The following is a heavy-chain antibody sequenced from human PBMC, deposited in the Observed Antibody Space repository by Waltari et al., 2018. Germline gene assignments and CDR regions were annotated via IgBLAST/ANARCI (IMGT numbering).Heavy chain of an antibody. D-gene: IGHD3-22*01. CDR1: GFTFSSYW. V-gene: IGHV3-7*01. Sequence: EVQLVESGGGLVQPGGSLRLSCAASGFTFSSYWMSWVRQAPGKGLEWVANIKQDGSEKYYVDSVKGRFTISRDNAKNSLYLQMNSLRAEDTAVYYCARANYYDSSGYSYYFDYWGQGTLVTVSS. CDR3: ARANYYDSSGYSYYFDY. J-gene: IGHJ4*02. CDR2: IKQDGSEK.